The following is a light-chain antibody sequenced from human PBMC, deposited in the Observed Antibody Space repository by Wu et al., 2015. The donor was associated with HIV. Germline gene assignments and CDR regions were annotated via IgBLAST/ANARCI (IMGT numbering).Light chain of an antibody. CDR1: QSVSSNS. Sequence: EIVLTQSPATLSLSPGERATLSCGASQSVSSNSLAWYQQKPGPAPRLLIYDASGRATGIPDRFSGSGSGTDFTLTISRLEPEDFAVYYCQQYGGSLPVTFGGGTKVEIK. J-gene: IGKJ4*01. CDR2: DAS. V-gene: IGKV3D-20*01. CDR3: QQYGGSLPVT.